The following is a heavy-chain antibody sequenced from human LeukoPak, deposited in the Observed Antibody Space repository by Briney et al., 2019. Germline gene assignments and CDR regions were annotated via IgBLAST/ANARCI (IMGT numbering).Heavy chain of an antibody. D-gene: IGHD5-24*01. V-gene: IGHV5-51*01. CDR2: IYPGDSDT. CDR3: ARLLDGYNYYFDY. CDR1: GYRFTTYW. J-gene: IGHJ4*02. Sequence: GESLKISCKGSGYRFTTYWIAWVRQMPGKGLEWMGIIYPGDSDTRYSPSFQGQVTISANTSISTAYLQWSSLRASDTAMYYCARLLDGYNYYFDYWGQGTLVTVSS.